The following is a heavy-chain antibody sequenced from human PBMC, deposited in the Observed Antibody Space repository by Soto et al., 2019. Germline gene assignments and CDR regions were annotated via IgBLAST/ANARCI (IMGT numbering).Heavy chain of an antibody. V-gene: IGHV1-18*01. J-gene: IGHJ4*02. Sequence: QVHLVQSGAEVKKPGASVKVSCKGSGYAFTTYGITWVRQAPGQGLESMGWISAHNGNTNYAQKLQGRVTVTRDTSTSTAYMELRSLRSDDTAVYYCARGRDGDYCGQGALVTVSS. CDR3: ARGRDGDY. CDR2: ISAHNGNT. CDR1: GYAFTTYG. D-gene: IGHD6-6*01.